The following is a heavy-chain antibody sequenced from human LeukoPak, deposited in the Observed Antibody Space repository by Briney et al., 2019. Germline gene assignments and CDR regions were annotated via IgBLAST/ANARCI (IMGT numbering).Heavy chain of an antibody. CDR2: IYYSGST. Sequence: PSETLSLTCTVSGGSISSSSYYWGWIRQPPGKGLEWIGSIYYSGSTNYNPSLKSRVTISIDTSKNQFSLKLSSVTAADTAVYYCARVPHFGDYGWFDPWGQGTLVTVSS. V-gene: IGHV4-39*07. CDR1: GGSISSSSYY. D-gene: IGHD4-17*01. CDR3: ARVPHFGDYGWFDP. J-gene: IGHJ5*02.